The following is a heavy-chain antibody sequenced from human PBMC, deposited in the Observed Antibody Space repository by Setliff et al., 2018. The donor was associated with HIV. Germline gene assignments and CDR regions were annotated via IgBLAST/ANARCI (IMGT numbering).Heavy chain of an antibody. Sequence: SETLSLTCTVSGGSISGGGYYWSWIRQHPGKGLDWIGNIYYIGNTDYNPSLKSRVTISIDTSKNQFSLKLSSVTAADTAVFFCARLRMAVAGYNWFDPWGQGTLVTVSS. J-gene: IGHJ5*02. CDR2: IYYIGNT. D-gene: IGHD6-19*01. CDR1: GGSISGGGYY. V-gene: IGHV4-31*03. CDR3: ARLRMAVAGYNWFDP.